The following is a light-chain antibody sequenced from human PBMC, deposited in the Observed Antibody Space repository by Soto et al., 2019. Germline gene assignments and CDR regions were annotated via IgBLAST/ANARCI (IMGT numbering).Light chain of an antibody. Sequence: IVMTQSTATLSVSPGERATLSCRASQSVSSNLSWYQQKFGQAPRVLIYGASTRDTGIPARFSGSGSGTKFTLTISCLQSADFEVDYCQQYNIGLTFGGGNKVET. CDR2: GAS. V-gene: IGKV3-15*01. J-gene: IGKJ4*01. CDR1: QSVSSN. CDR3: QQYNIGLT.